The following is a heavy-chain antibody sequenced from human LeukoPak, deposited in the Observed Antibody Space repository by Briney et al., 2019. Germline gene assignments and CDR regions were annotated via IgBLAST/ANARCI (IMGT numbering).Heavy chain of an antibody. V-gene: IGHV3-23*01. CDR3: AKDLNSGSYYGSPVDY. D-gene: IGHD1-26*01. CDR1: GFTFSSYA. CDR2: ISGSGGST. Sequence: GGSLRLSCAASGFTFSSYAMSWVRQAPGKGLEWVSAISGSGGSTYYADSVKGRFTISRDNSKNTLYLQMNSLRAEDTAVYYCAKDLNSGSYYGSPVDYWGQGTLVTVSS. J-gene: IGHJ4*02.